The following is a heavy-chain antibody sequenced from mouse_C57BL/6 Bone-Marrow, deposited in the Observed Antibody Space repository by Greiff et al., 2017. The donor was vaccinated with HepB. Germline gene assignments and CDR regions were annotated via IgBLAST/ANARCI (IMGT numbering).Heavy chain of an antibody. CDR2: IWWDDDK. CDR3: ARIGAYYYGSSYPYYYAMDY. J-gene: IGHJ4*01. D-gene: IGHD1-1*01. V-gene: IGHV8-8*01. Sequence: QVTLKECGPGILQPSQTLSLTCSFSGFSLSTFGMGVGWIRQPSGKGLEWLAHIWWDDDKYYNPALKSRLTNSKDTPQNQVFLKIANVDTADTATYYCARIGAYYYGSSYPYYYAMDYWGQGTSVTVSS. CDR1: GFSLSTFGMG.